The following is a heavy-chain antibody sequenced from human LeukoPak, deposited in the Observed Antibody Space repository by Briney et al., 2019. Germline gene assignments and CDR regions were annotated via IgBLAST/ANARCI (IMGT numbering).Heavy chain of an antibody. CDR3: ARDQITTIVSGADAFDI. CDR2: ISYDGSNK. J-gene: IGHJ3*02. V-gene: IGHV3-30-3*01. CDR1: GFTFSSYA. D-gene: IGHD3-22*01. Sequence: GGSLRLSCAASGFTFSSYAMHWVRQAPGKGLEWVAVISYDGSNKYYADSVKGRFTISRDNSKNTLYLQMNSLRAEDTAVYYCARDQITTIVSGADAFDIWGQGTMVTVSS.